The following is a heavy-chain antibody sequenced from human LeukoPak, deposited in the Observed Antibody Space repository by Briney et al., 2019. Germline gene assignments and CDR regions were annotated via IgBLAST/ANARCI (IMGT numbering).Heavy chain of an antibody. Sequence: GGSLRLSCAASGFTFSDFGMSWVRQAPGKGLQWVGFIRSKAYGGTTEYAASVKGRFTISRDDSTRIAYLQMNSLKTDDTGVYYCSRERYSYGPFDYWGQGTLVTVSS. V-gene: IGHV3-49*04. CDR1: GFTFSDFG. J-gene: IGHJ4*02. CDR2: IRSKAYGGTT. CDR3: SRERYSYGPFDY. D-gene: IGHD5-18*01.